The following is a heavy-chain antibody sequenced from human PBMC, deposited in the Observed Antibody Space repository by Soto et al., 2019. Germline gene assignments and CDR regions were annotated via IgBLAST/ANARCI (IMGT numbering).Heavy chain of an antibody. V-gene: IGHV4-31*03. Sequence: SETLSLTCTVSGGSISSGGYYWSWIRQHPGKGLEWIGYIYYSGSTYYNPSLKSRVTISVDTSKNQFSLKLSSVTAADTAVYYCARTITIFGVEYYYYMDVWGKGTTVTVSS. CDR1: GGSISSGGYY. CDR3: ARTITIFGVEYYYYMDV. D-gene: IGHD3-3*01. J-gene: IGHJ6*03. CDR2: IYYSGST.